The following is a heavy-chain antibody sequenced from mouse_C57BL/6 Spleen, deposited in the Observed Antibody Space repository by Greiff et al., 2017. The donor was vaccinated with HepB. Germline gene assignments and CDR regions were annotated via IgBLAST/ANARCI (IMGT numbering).Heavy chain of an antibody. D-gene: IGHD1-1*01. V-gene: IGHV1-64*01. J-gene: IGHJ3*01. CDR3: ARREDYGSWFAY. Sequence: VQLQQPGAELVKPGASVKLSCKASGYTFTSYWMHWVKQRPGQGLEWIGMIHPNSGSTNYNEKFKSKATLTVDKSSSTAYMQLSSLTSEDSAVYYCARREDYGSWFAYWGQGTLVTVSA. CDR2: IHPNSGST. CDR1: GYTFTSYW.